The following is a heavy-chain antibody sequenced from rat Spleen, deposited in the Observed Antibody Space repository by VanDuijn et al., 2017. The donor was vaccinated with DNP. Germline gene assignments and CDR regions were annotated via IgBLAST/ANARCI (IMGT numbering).Heavy chain of an antibody. V-gene: IGHV3-1*01. CDR1: SYSITSNY. D-gene: IGHD1-12*02. Sequence: EVQLQESGPGLVKPSQSLSLTCSVTSYSITSNYWGWIRKFPGNKMEYLGYISYSGSTGYNPSLKSRISITRDTSKNQFFLQLNSVTTEDTATYFCARSNYDGSYYHGWFANWGQGTLVTVSS. CDR3: ARSNYDGSYYHGWFAN. CDR2: ISYSGST. J-gene: IGHJ3*01.